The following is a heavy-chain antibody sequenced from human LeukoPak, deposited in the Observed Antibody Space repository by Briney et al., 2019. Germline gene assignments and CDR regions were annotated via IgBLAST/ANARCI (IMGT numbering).Heavy chain of an antibody. CDR3: ARHSEQRLASNNFFDY. D-gene: IGHD6-25*01. Sequence: PSETLSLTCTVSGGSINSYYWSWIRQPPGKGLEWIGYIYYSGSTNYNPSLKSRVTISVDTSKNQFSLKLSSVTAADTAVYYCARHSEQRLASNNFFDYWGQGTLVTVSS. J-gene: IGHJ4*02. V-gene: IGHV4-59*08. CDR1: GGSINSYY. CDR2: IYYSGST.